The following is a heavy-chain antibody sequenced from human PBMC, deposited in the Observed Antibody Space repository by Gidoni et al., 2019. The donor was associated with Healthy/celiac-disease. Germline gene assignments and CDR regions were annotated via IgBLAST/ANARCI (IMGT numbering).Heavy chain of an antibody. CDR3: ARRSPSSSYDY. CDR1: GGSISSSSYY. V-gene: IGHV4-39*01. J-gene: IGHJ4*02. CDR2: IYYSGCT. D-gene: IGHD6-6*01. Sequence: QLQLQESGPGLVKPSETLSLTCTVSGGSISSSSYYWGWIRQPPGKGLEWIGSIYYSGCTYYNPSLQSRVTISVDTSKNQFSLKLSSVTAADTAVYYCARRSPSSSYDYWGQGTLVTVSS.